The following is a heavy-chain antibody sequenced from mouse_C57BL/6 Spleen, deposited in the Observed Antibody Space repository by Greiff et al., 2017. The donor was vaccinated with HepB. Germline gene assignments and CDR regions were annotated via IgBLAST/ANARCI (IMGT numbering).Heavy chain of an antibody. J-gene: IGHJ2*01. V-gene: IGHV1-64*01. D-gene: IGHD1-1*01. CDR2: IHPNSGST. CDR3: ARWDTTVAFDY. Sequence: QVQLQQSGAELVKPGASVKLSCKASGYTFTSYWMHWVKQRPGQGLEWIGMIHPNSGSTNYNEKFKSKATLTVDKSSSTAYMQLSSLTSEDSAVYYCARWDTTVAFDYWGQGTTLTVSS. CDR1: GYTFTSYW.